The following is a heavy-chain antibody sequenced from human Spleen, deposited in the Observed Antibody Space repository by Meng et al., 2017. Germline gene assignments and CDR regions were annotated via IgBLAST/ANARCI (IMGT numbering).Heavy chain of an antibody. V-gene: IGHV4-34*01. Sequence: CAACRVKRSGALSPTCAVYVAYCSGAYWSWIRQPPGKGLEWIGKINHSGSTNYIPSLKSRVIISVDTSKNQFSLKLSSVTAADTAVYYCARGLQGRFDPWGQGTLVTVSS. CDR3: ARGLQGRFDP. CDR2: INHSGST. J-gene: IGHJ5*02. CDR1: VAYCSGAY.